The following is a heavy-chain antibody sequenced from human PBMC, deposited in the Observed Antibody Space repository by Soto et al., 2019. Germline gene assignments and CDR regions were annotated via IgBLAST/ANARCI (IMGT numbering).Heavy chain of an antibody. V-gene: IGHV1-69*12. J-gene: IGHJ4*02. CDR3: ATDGDCTNGVCPAYYFDY. Sequence: QVQLVQSGAEVKKPGSSVKVSCKASGGTFSSYAISWVRQAPGQGLEWMGGIIPIFGTANYAQKFQGRVTITADESTSTAYIELSSLRSEDTAVYYCATDGDCTNGVCPAYYFDYWGQGTLVTVSS. D-gene: IGHD2-8*01. CDR2: IIPIFGTA. CDR1: GGTFSSYA.